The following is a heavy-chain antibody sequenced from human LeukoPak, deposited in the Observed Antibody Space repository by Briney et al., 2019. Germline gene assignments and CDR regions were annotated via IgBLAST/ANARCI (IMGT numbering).Heavy chain of an antibody. J-gene: IGHJ4*02. CDR1: GFTFSSYS. V-gene: IGHV3-21*01. Sequence: PGGSLRLSCAASGFTFSSYSMNWVRQAPGKGLEWVSSISSSSSYIYYADSVKGRFTISRDNAKNSLYLQMNSLRAEDTAVYYCAKNGPPRIALDASIDYWGQGTLVTVSS. D-gene: IGHD3-3*02. CDR3: AKNGPPRIALDASIDY. CDR2: ISSSSSYI.